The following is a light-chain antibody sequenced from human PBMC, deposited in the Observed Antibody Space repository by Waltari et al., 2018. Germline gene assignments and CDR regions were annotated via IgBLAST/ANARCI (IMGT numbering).Light chain of an antibody. V-gene: IGLV1-44*01. CDR3: AAWDDSLNGRWV. J-gene: IGLJ2*01. CDR2: GND. Sequence: QSEMSQPPSVSGTPGPTVTISCSGRSSNVGSNVVNWYQQLPGPAPKLLIYGNDQRPSGVPDRVSGSKAGTSASLAISGLQSEDEADYYCAAWDDSLNGRWVFGAGTKLTVL. CDR1: SSNVGSNV.